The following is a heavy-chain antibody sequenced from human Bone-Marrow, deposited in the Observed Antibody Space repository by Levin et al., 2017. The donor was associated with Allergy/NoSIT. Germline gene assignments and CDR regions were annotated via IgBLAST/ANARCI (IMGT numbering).Heavy chain of an antibody. D-gene: IGHD4-23*01. J-gene: IGHJ4*02. CDR1: GFTFSSYA. Sequence: QTGGSLRLSCAASGFTFSSYAMSWVRQAPGKGLEWVSSVSGSAGSTYYADSVKGRFTISRDNSKNTLYLQMNSLRVDDTAVYYCAKDQRLRGGVITVVTLDYWGQGTLVTVSS. CDR3: AKDQRLRGGVITVVTLDY. CDR2: VSGSAGST. V-gene: IGHV3-23*01.